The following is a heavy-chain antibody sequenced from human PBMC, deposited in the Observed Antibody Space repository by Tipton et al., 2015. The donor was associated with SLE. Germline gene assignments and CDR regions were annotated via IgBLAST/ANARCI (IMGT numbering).Heavy chain of an antibody. CDR1: GYTFTSYG. CDR3: ARGPTPLDFAGYAYDI. Sequence: QLVQSGAEVKKPGASVKVSCKASGYTFTSYGISWVRQAPGQGLEWMGWINAYNGNTHYAQNLQGRVTMTTDTSTSSAYMEPRSLRSDDTAVYYCARGPTPLDFAGYAYDIWGQGTMVTVSS. J-gene: IGHJ3*02. D-gene: IGHD2-15*01. CDR2: INAYNGNT. V-gene: IGHV1-18*04.